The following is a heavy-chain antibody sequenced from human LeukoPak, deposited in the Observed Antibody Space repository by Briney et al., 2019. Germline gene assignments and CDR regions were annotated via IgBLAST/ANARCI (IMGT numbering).Heavy chain of an antibody. CDR2: INHSGST. J-gene: IGHJ6*02. Sequence: SSGTLSLTCAVYGGSFSGYYWSWIRQPPGKGLEWIGEINHSGSTNYNPSLKSRVTIPVDTSKNQFSLKLSSVTAADTAVYYCARTSGSAYYYYYGMDVWGQGTTVTVSS. CDR1: GGSFSGYY. V-gene: IGHV4-34*01. CDR3: ARTSGSAYYYYYGMDV. D-gene: IGHD1-26*01.